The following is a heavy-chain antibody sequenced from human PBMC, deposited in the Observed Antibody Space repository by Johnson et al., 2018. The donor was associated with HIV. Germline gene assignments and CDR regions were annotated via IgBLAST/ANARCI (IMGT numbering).Heavy chain of an antibody. Sequence: QVYLVESGGGLVQPGGSLRVSCAASGFTFSRYWMSWVRQAPGKGLEWVAVISYDGSNKYYADSVKGRFTISRDNSKNTLYLQMNSLRVEDTAVYYCASVRRGALDIWGQGTMVTVSS. J-gene: IGHJ3*02. CDR1: GFTFSRYW. CDR3: ASVRRGALDI. V-gene: IGHV3-30-3*01. D-gene: IGHD3-10*02. CDR2: ISYDGSNK.